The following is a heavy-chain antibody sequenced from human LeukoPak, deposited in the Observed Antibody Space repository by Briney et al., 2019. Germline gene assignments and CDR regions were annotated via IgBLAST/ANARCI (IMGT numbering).Heavy chain of an antibody. CDR1: GGTFSSYA. Sequence: GASVKVSCKASGGTFSSYAISWVRQAPGQGLEWMGGIIPIFGTANYAQKFQGRVTITADESTSTAYMELSSLRSEDAAVYYCARGRSITAAGLFDYWGQGTLVTVSS. J-gene: IGHJ4*02. CDR2: IIPIFGTA. V-gene: IGHV1-69*13. D-gene: IGHD6-13*01. CDR3: ARGRSITAAGLFDY.